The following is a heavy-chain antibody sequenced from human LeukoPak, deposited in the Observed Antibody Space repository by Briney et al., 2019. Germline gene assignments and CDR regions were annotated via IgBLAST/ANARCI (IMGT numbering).Heavy chain of an antibody. J-gene: IGHJ4*02. V-gene: IGHV3-23*01. Sequence: GGSLRLSCAASGFTFSSYAMSWVRQAPGKGLEWVSAISGSGGSTYYADSVKGRFTISRDNSKNTLYLQMNSLRAEDTAVYYCAKDIVVVPAATDDVDYWGQGTLVTVSS. D-gene: IGHD2-2*01. CDR1: GFTFSSYA. CDR2: ISGSGGST. CDR3: AKDIVVVPAATDDVDY.